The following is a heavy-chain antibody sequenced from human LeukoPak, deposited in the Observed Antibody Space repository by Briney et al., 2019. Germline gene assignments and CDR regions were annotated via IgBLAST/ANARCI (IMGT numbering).Heavy chain of an antibody. CDR1: GYTFTGYY. J-gene: IGHJ4*02. CDR2: INPNGGDT. CDR3: ARVFHMVRGTDIDY. D-gene: IGHD3-10*01. V-gene: IGHV1-2*02. Sequence: ASVKVSCKASGYTFTGYYMHWVRQAPGQGLQWMGWINPNGGDTNYAQKFQGRVTMTRDTSISTAYMELSRLRSDDTAVYYCARVFHMVRGTDIDYWGQGTLVTVSS.